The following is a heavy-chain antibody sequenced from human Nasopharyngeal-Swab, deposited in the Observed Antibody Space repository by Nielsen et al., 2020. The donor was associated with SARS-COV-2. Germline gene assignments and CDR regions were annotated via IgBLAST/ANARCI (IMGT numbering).Heavy chain of an antibody. CDR3: ASLNGGARFFVDY. CDR2: IYYSGST. D-gene: IGHD3-3*01. V-gene: IGHV4-39*01. J-gene: IGHJ4*02. CDR1: GGSISSSSYY. Sequence: SETLSLTCTVSGGSISSSSYYWGWIRQPPGKGLEWIGSIYYSGSTYYNPSLKSRVTISVDTSKNQFSLKLSSVTAADTAVYYCASLNGGARFFVDYWGQGTLVTVSS.